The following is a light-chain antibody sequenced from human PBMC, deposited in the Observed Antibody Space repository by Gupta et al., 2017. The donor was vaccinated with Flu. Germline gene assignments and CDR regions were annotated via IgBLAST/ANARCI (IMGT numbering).Light chain of an antibody. V-gene: IGKV2-30*01. CDR1: QSLVYSDRNTY. Sequence: ISCMSSQSLVYSDRNTYLHWFQQRPGQSPRRLIYQVSYRDSGVPDRFSGSGSGTDFTLKISRVEAEDVGIYFCMQGAHWPWAFGQWTTVEIK. J-gene: IGKJ1*01. CDR3: MQGAHWPWA. CDR2: QVS.